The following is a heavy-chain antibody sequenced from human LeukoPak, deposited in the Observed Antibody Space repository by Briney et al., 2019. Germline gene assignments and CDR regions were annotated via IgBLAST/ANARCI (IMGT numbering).Heavy chain of an antibody. CDR3: ARFSGRN. Sequence: GGSLRLSCAASGFTFSSFAMSWVRQAPGKGLEWVANIKQDGSAKYYVDSVKGRFTISRDNAKNSLYLQMGSLRAEDTAVYYCARFSGRNWGQGTLVTVSS. J-gene: IGHJ4*02. D-gene: IGHD2-15*01. V-gene: IGHV3-7*01. CDR2: IKQDGSAK. CDR1: GFTFSSFA.